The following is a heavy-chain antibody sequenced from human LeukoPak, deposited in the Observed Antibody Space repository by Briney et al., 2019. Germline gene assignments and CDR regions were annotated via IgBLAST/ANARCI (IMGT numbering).Heavy chain of an antibody. D-gene: IGHD2-21*01. J-gene: IGHJ3*02. V-gene: IGHV1-24*01. CDR3: ATWVRFRPILVDAFDM. CDR2: FDPEDGET. CDR1: GNTLSELS. Sequence: ASVKVSCKVSGNTLSELSMHWVRQALGKGLEWMGGFDPEDGETIYAQKFQGRVTVTEDTSTDTAYMELSSLRSEDTAVYYCATWVRFRPILVDAFDMWGQGTMVTVSP.